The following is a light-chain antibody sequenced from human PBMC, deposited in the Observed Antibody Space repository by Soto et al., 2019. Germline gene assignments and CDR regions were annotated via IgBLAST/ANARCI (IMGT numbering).Light chain of an antibody. CDR1: QSVNIN. Sequence: EIVMPQSPATLSVSPGERATLSCRASQSVNINLAWYQHKPGQAPRLLIYGASTRATGIPPRFGGVVSGTEFTLTISSLHSEVFDVYDCQQYNNWPPPFGQGTRLEIK. CDR3: QQYNNWPPP. CDR2: GAS. J-gene: IGKJ5*01. V-gene: IGKV3-15*01.